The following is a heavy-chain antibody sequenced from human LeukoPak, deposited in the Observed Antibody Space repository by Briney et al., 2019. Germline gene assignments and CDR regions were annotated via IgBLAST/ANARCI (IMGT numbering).Heavy chain of an antibody. Sequence: SVKVSCKASGGTFSSYSISWVRQAPGQGREWMGGIIPIIGTANYAQKFQGRVTITADESTSTAYMELSSLRSEDTAVYYCARGGKAAGGTGYWGQGTLVTVSS. CDR1: GGTFSSYS. V-gene: IGHV1-69*13. J-gene: IGHJ4*02. D-gene: IGHD6-13*01. CDR3: ARGGKAAGGTGY. CDR2: IIPIIGTA.